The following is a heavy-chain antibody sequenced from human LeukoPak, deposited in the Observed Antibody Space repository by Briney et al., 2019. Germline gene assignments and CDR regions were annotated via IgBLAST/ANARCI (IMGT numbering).Heavy chain of an antibody. CDR1: GGTFISYA. Sequence: SVKVSCKASGGTFISYAISWVRQAPGQGLEWMGGIIPIFGTANYAQKFQGRVTITADESTSTAYMELSSLRSEDTAVYYCARAWGATTDYYYYYMDVWGKGTTVTVSS. V-gene: IGHV1-69*13. CDR2: IIPIFGTA. CDR3: ARAWGATTDYYYYYMDV. D-gene: IGHD1-26*01. J-gene: IGHJ6*03.